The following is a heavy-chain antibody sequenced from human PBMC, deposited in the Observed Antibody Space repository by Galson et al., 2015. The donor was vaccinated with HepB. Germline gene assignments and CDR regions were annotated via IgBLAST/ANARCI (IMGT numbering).Heavy chain of an antibody. V-gene: IGHV3-23*01. CDR1: GFTFSSYD. J-gene: IGHJ4*02. CDR3: AKRFYYYSGSLDY. CDR2: ISGSGGTT. Sequence: SLRLSCAASGFTFSSYDMTRVRQAPGKGLEWVSVISGSGGTTIYADSVKGRFTISRDNSKDTLYLQMNSLRAEDTAIYYCAKRFYYYSGSLDYWGQGTLVTVSS. D-gene: IGHD3-10*01.